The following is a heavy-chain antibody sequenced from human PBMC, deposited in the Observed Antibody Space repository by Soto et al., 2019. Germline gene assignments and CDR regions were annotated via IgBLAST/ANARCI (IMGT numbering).Heavy chain of an antibody. D-gene: IGHD2-2*01. CDR2: ISSSSSTI. Sequence: EVQLVESGGGLVQPGGSLRLSCAASGFTFSSYSMNWVRQAPGKGLEWVSYISSSSSTIYYADSVKGRFTISRDNAKNSLYLQMSSLRAEDTAVYYCARVVVVPAAMQYYYYYYGMDVWGQGTTVTVSS. CDR1: GFTFSSYS. V-gene: IGHV3-48*01. J-gene: IGHJ6*02. CDR3: ARVVVVPAAMQYYYYYYGMDV.